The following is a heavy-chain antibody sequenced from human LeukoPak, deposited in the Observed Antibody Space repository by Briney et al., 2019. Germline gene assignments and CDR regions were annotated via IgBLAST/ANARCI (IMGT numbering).Heavy chain of an antibody. D-gene: IGHD4-23*01. J-gene: IGHJ4*02. Sequence: PSETLSLTCTVSGGSISSSDYYWGWIRQPPGERLEWIGTIYYNGNTYYNPSLQSRVIISVDTSKTQFSLKLTSVTAPDTAVYYCARTVGTHRFDYWGQGILVTVSS. CDR3: ARTVGTHRFDY. CDR1: GGSISSSDYY. CDR2: IYYNGNT. V-gene: IGHV4-39*01.